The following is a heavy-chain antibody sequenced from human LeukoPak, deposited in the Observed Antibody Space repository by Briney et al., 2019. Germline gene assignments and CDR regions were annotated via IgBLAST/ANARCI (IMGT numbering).Heavy chain of an antibody. CDR1: GGTFSSYA. CDR3: ASSTRPTMVRGVTPMWYYYYGMDV. CDR2: IIPMFGTA. Sequence: SVKVSCKASGGTFSSYAISWVRQAPGQGLEWMGGIIPMFGTANYAQKFQGRVTITADESTSTAYMELSSLRSEDTAVYYCASSTRPTMVRGVTPMWYYYYGMDVWGKGTTVTVSS. D-gene: IGHD3-10*01. J-gene: IGHJ6*04. V-gene: IGHV1-69*13.